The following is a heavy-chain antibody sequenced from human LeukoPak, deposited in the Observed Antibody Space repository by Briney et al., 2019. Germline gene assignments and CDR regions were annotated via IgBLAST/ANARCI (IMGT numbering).Heavy chain of an antibody. Sequence: SGPALVKPTQTLTLTCTFSGFSLSTSGMCVSWIRQPPGKALEWLARIDWDDDKYYSTSLKTRLTISKDTSKNQVVLTMTNMDPVDTATYYCARIVEDYDFWSGPRDAFDIWGQGTMVTVSS. CDR2: IDWDDDK. D-gene: IGHD3-3*01. J-gene: IGHJ3*02. CDR1: GFSLSTSGMC. CDR3: ARIVEDYDFWSGPRDAFDI. V-gene: IGHV2-70*11.